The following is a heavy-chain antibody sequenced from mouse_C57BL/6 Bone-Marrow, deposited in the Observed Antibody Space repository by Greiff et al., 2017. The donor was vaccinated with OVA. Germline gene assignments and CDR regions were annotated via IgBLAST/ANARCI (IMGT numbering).Heavy chain of an antibody. CDR3: ARWTAQGTWFAY. Sequence: QVQLKQPGAELVKPGASVKLSCKASGYTFTSYWMHWVKQRPGQGLEWIGMIHPNSGSTNYNEKFKSKATLTVDKSSSTAYMQLSSLTSEDSAVYYCARWTAQGTWFAYWGQGTLVTVSA. CDR2: IHPNSGST. CDR1: GYTFTSYW. V-gene: IGHV1-64*01. J-gene: IGHJ3*01. D-gene: IGHD3-2*02.